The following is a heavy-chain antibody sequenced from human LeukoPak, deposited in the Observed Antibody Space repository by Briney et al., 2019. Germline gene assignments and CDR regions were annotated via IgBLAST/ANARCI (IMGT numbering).Heavy chain of an antibody. CDR1: GFTFSSYA. CDR2: ISNDGGGT. CDR3: AKGGSGYFLDL. D-gene: IGHD3-22*01. J-gene: IGHJ5*02. Sequence: GGSLRLSCAASGFTFSSYAMSWVRQAPGKGLEWVSAISNDGGGTTYADFVKGRFTISRDNSKNTLFLQMNSLRAEDTALYYCAKGGSGYFLDLWGQGTLVTVSS. V-gene: IGHV3-23*01.